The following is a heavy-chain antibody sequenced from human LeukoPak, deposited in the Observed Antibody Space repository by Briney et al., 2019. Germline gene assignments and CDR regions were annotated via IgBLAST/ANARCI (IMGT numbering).Heavy chain of an antibody. CDR2: INPNSGGT. CDR3: ARAYSGYDFWFDP. CDR1: GYTFTGYY. V-gene: IGHV1-2*02. Sequence: GASVKVSCKASGYTFTGYYMHWVRQAPGQGLEWMGWINPNSGGTNYAQKFQGRVTMTRDTSISTAFMELSRLRSDDTAVYYCARAYSGYDFWFDPWGQGTLVTVSS. J-gene: IGHJ5*02. D-gene: IGHD5-12*01.